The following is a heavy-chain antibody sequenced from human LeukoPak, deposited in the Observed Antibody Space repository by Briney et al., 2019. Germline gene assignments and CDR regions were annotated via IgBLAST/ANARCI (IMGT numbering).Heavy chain of an antibody. CDR1: GGSISSYY. D-gene: IGHD3-22*01. J-gene: IGHJ4*02. CDR2: IYYSGST. Sequence: SETLSLTCTVPGGSISSYYWSWIRQPPGKGLEWIGYIYYSGSTNYNPSLKSRVTISVDTSKNQFSLKLSSVTAADTAVYYCARVGGYYDSSGYFDYWGQGTLVTASS. V-gene: IGHV4-59*01. CDR3: ARVGGYYDSSGYFDY.